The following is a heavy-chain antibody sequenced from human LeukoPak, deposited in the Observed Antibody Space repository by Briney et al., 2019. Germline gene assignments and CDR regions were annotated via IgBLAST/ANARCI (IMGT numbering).Heavy chain of an antibody. CDR2: ISGSGGNV. V-gene: IGHV3-23*01. Sequence: GGSLRLSCAASGFTFSSYGMSWVRQAPGKGLEWVSSISGSGGNVYYAGSVRGRFTISRDNSKNTVYLQMNSLRAEDTATYYCARDIRNYYDSGAYGWFDPWGQGTLVTVSS. CDR1: GFTFSSYG. D-gene: IGHD3-10*01. J-gene: IGHJ5*02. CDR3: ARDIRNYYDSGAYGWFDP.